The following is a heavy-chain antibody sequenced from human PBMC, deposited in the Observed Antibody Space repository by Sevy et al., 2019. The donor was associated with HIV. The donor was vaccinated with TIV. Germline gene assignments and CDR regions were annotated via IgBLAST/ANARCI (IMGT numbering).Heavy chain of an antibody. D-gene: IGHD3-9*01. CDR1: GFSFRNYG. CDR2: ISNDGSNK. J-gene: IGHJ4*02. V-gene: IGHV3-30*02. CDR3: AKNIWTGHYVPHGY. Sequence: GESLKISCAASGFSFRNYGMHWVRQAPGKGLEWVAFISNDGSNKYYADSVKGRFTISRDNSQNTLYLKVNNVRADDTAVFYCAKNIWTGHYVPHGYWGQGTLVTVSS.